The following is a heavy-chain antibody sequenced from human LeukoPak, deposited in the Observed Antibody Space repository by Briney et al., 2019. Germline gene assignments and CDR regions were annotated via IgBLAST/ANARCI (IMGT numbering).Heavy chain of an antibody. D-gene: IGHD3-3*01. V-gene: IGHV3-30*03. J-gene: IGHJ6*03. CDR1: GFTFSSYG. CDR3: ARHNYDFWSVYMDV. CDR2: ISYDGSNK. Sequence: PGGSLRLSCAASGFTFSSYGMHWVRQAPGKGLEWVAVISYDGSNKYYADSVKGRFTISRDNAKNSLYLQMNSLRAEDTAVYYCARHNYDFWSVYMDVWGKGTTVTVSS.